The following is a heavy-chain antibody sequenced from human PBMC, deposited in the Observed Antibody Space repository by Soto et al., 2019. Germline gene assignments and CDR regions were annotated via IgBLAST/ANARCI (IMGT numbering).Heavy chain of an antibody. V-gene: IGHV2-5*02. CDR2: LFWDDDN. CDR1: GFSLSTNTVG. J-gene: IGHJ4*02. CDR3: AHSLTFGMRYYFDY. Sequence: QSTLKESGPTLVKPTQTLTLTCTFSGFSLSTNTVGMGWIPQPPGETLDWLALLFWDDDNLYSPSLKRRLTITKDSSQNQVVLTLTTMHPADTATYSCAHSLTFGMRYYFDYWGQGTLVTVSS. D-gene: IGHD3-16*01.